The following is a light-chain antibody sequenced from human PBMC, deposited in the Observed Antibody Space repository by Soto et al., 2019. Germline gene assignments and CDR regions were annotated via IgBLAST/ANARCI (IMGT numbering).Light chain of an antibody. CDR2: DAS. Sequence: DIRMTQSPSTLSASVGDGVTITCRASQSISTWLAWYQQKPGKAPKLLIYDASTLESGVPSRFSGSGSGTEFTPTNSSLPPDDFATYYCQQYSIYWNTFGQVTKLEIK. CDR3: QQYSIYWNT. J-gene: IGKJ2*01. CDR1: QSISTW. V-gene: IGKV1-5*01.